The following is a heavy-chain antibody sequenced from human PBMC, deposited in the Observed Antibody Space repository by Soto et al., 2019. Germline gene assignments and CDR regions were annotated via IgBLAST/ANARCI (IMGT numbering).Heavy chain of an antibody. CDR2: FSLSGTT. CDR3: ARGMTPPGAPAWYYFDS. Sequence: SETLSLTCTVSGASITGSSYWSWIRQPAGKGLEWIGRFSLSGTTSYNPSLRSRVTMSADASKNQFSLRLTSVTAADTALYYCARGMTPPGAPAWYYFDSWGQGTLVTVSS. V-gene: IGHV4-4*07. CDR1: GASITGSSY. D-gene: IGHD2-8*02. J-gene: IGHJ4*02.